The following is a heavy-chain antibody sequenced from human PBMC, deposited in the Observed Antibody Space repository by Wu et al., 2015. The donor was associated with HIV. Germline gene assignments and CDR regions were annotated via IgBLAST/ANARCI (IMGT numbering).Heavy chain of an antibody. D-gene: IGHD2-8*02. V-gene: IGHV1-2*02. CDR2: INPKSGGT. Sequence: QVQLVQSGAEVKKPGASVKVSCKASGYTFTDHFIHWVRQGPGQGLEWMAWINPKSGGTNFAQKFKGRVTMTRDSSSTVSMELRSLTSDDTATYYCARDRDCTDNNCLSYYYMDVWGKGTTVVVSS. J-gene: IGHJ6*03. CDR3: ARDRDCTDNNCLSYYYMDV. CDR1: GYTFTDHF.